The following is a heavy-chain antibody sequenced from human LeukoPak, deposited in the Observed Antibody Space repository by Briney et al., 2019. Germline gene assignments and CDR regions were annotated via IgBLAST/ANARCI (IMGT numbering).Heavy chain of an antibody. D-gene: IGHD1-26*01. CDR1: GGSISSYY. Sequence: SETLSLTCTVSGGSISSYYWSWIRQPPGKGLEWIGYIYYSGSTNYNPSLKSRVTISVETSKNQFSLKLSSVTAADTAVYYCARRPIVGSTGFYFDPWGPGTLVTVSS. CDR2: IYYSGST. CDR3: ARRPIVGSTGFYFDP. V-gene: IGHV4-59*01. J-gene: IGHJ5*02.